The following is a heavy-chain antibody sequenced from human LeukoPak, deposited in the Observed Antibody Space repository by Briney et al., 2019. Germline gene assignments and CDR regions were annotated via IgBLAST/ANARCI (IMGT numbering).Heavy chain of an antibody. CDR3: AKGGGEAYYFYYMDV. CDR1: GFTFNNYN. CDR2: ISSSSSYI. V-gene: IGHV3-21*04. Sequence: GGSLRLSYAASGFTFNNYNINWVRQAPGEGLEWVSSISSSSSYIYYADSVKGRFTISRDNAKNSVYLQMNSLRSEDMAMYYCAKGGGEAYYFYYMDVWGKGTTVTVSS. D-gene: IGHD5-12*01. J-gene: IGHJ6*03.